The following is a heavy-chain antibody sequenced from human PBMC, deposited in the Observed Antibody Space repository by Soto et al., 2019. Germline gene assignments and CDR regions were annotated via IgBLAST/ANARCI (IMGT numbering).Heavy chain of an antibody. CDR3: AKGDYYGSGSYSAFDY. J-gene: IGHJ4*02. CDR2: ISYDGSNK. CDR1: GFTFSSYG. D-gene: IGHD3-10*01. V-gene: IGHV3-30*18. Sequence: GGSLRLSCAASGFTFSSYGMHWVRQAPGKGLEWVAVISYDGSNKYYADSVKGRFTISRDNSKNTLYLQMNSLRAEDTAVYYCAKGDYYGSGSYSAFDYWGQGT.